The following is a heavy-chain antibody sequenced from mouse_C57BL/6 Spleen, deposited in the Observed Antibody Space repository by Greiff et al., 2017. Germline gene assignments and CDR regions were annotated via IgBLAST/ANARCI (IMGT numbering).Heavy chain of an antibody. CDR1: GFTFSSYG. CDR3: ARQAHYYGSSSYYFDY. Sequence: EVNLVESGGDLVKPGGSLKLSCAASGFTFSSYGMSWVRQTPDKRLEWVATISSGGSYTYYPDSVKGRFTISRDNAKNTLYLQMSSLKSEDTAMYYCARQAHYYGSSSYYFDYWGQGTTLTVSS. V-gene: IGHV5-6*01. D-gene: IGHD1-1*01. CDR2: ISSGGSYT. J-gene: IGHJ2*01.